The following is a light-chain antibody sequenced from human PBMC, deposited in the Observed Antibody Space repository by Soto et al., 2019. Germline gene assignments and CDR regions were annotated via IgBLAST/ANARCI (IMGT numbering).Light chain of an antibody. CDR1: KSISSY. CDR3: QHSYSTPLT. V-gene: IGKV1-39*01. Sequence: DIRITQSPASLSASVEERVTITCLASKSISSYLNWYQQKPGKAPKLLIYAASSLQSGVPSRFSGSGSGTDFTLTISSLQPEAFATYYCQHSYSTPLTFGGGTKADI. J-gene: IGKJ4*01. CDR2: AAS.